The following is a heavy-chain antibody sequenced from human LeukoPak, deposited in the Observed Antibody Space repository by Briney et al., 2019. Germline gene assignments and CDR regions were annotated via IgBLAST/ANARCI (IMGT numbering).Heavy chain of an antibody. D-gene: IGHD4-17*01. V-gene: IGHV1-18*01. J-gene: IGHJ5*02. CDR3: ARVFAREDYGDYVANWFDP. Sequence: ASVKVSCKASGYTFTTYGISWVRQAPGQGLEGMGWIGAYNGNTNYAQKLQGRVTMTTDTSTSTAYMELRSLRSDDTAVYYCARVFAREDYGDYVANWFDPGGQGTLVTVSA. CDR1: GYTFTTYG. CDR2: IGAYNGNT.